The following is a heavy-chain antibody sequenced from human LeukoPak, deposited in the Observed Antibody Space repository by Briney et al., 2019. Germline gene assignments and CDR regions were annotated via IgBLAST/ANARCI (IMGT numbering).Heavy chain of an antibody. CDR3: TRGSIAYYYMDV. J-gene: IGHJ6*03. CDR1: GGSISSYY. V-gene: IGHV4-59*01. Sequence: SETLSLTCTVSGGSISSYYWSWIRQPPGKGLDWIGNIYYSGSTNYNPSLKSRVTISVDTSKNQFSLKLSSVTAADTAVYYCTRGSIAYYYMDVWGKGTTVTVSS. CDR2: IYYSGST. D-gene: IGHD3-22*01.